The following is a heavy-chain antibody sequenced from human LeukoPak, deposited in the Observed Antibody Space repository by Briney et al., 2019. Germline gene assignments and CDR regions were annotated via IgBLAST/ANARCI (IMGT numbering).Heavy chain of an antibody. CDR1: GFTFSSYS. Sequence: GGSLRLSCAASGFTFSSYSMNWVRQAPGKGLEWVSSISSSSSYIYYADSVKGRFTISRDNAKNSLYLQMNSLRAEDTAVYYCASYDNRVPVGTTVALDYWGQGTLVTVSS. J-gene: IGHJ4*02. V-gene: IGHV3-21*01. CDR2: ISSSSSYI. D-gene: IGHD3-9*01. CDR3: ASYDNRVPVGTTVALDY.